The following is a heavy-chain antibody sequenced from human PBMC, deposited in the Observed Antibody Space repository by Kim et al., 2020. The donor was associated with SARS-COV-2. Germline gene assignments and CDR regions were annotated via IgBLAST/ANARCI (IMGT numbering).Heavy chain of an antibody. CDR3: ARDYGDSSGYYYAGLNY. V-gene: IGHV3-30*07. D-gene: IGHD3-22*01. J-gene: IGHJ4*02. Sequence: VKGRFTISRDNSKNTLYLQMNSLRAEDTAVYYCARDYGDSSGYYYAGLNYWGQGTLVTVSS.